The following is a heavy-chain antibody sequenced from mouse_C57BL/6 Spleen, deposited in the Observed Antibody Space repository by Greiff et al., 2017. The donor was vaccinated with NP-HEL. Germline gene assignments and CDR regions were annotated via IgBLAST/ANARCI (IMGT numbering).Heavy chain of an antibody. D-gene: IGHD1-1*02. J-gene: IGHJ4*01. V-gene: IGHV1-50*01. CDR3: ARGGWAMDD. CDR2: IDPSDSYT. CDR1: GYTFTSYW. Sequence: QVQLQQPGAELVKPGASVKLSCKASGYTFTSYWMQWVKQRPGQGLEWIGEIDPSDSYTNYNQKFKGKATLTVDTSSSAAYMQLSSLTSEDSAVYYCARGGWAMDDWGQGTSVTVSS.